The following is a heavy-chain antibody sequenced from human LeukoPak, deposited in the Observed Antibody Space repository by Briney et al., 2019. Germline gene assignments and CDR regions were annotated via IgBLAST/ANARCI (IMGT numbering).Heavy chain of an antibody. CDR1: GGSFSGYY. Sequence: PSETLSLTCAVYGGSFSGYYWSWIRQPPGKGLEWIGEINHSGSTNYNPSLKSRVTISVDTSKNQFSLKLSSVTAADTAVYYCARLGDYDILTDHPGPYYFDYWGQGTLVTVSS. CDR2: INHSGST. CDR3: ARLGDYDILTDHPGPYYFDY. J-gene: IGHJ4*02. V-gene: IGHV4-34*01. D-gene: IGHD3-9*01.